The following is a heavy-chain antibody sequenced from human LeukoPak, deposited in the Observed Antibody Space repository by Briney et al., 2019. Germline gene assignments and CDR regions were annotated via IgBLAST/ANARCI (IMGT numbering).Heavy chain of an antibody. CDR2: MSPDGGTT. V-gene: IGHV3-23*01. Sequence: GGSLTLSCAASGVTFTTFAMNWVRQAPGKGLEWVSGMSPDGGTTYYGDSVKGRFTISRDNFKNMFYLQMNSLRGEDTALYYCTKGGGGHCTGTFCSNFDYWGQGALVTVSS. CDR3: TKGGGGHCTGTFCSNFDY. CDR1: GVTFTTFA. J-gene: IGHJ4*02. D-gene: IGHD2-8*02.